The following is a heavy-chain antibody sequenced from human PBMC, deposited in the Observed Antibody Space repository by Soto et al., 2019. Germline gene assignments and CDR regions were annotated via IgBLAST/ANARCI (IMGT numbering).Heavy chain of an antibody. Sequence: ASVKVSCKASGYTFTSYGISWVRQAPGQGLEWMGWISAYNGNTNYAQKLQGRVTMTTDTSTSTAYMELRSPRSDDTAVYYCARGGVPVFQGPAYSSSTPDLRWGWFDPWGQGTLVTVSS. J-gene: IGHJ5*02. D-gene: IGHD6-6*01. CDR3: ARGGVPVFQGPAYSSSTPDLRWGWFDP. CDR2: ISAYNGNT. CDR1: GYTFTSYG. V-gene: IGHV1-18*01.